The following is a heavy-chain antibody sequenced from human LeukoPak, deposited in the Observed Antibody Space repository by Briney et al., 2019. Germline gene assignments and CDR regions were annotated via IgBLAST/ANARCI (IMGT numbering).Heavy chain of an antibody. CDR1: GFTFSTYS. CDR3: AKDQTWWYFDL. Sequence: PGGSLRLSCAASGFTFSTYSMNWVRQAPGKGLEWVSAISGSGGSTYYADSVKGRVTISRDNSKNTLYLQMNSLRAEDTAVYYCAKDQTWWYFDLWGRGTLVTVSS. V-gene: IGHV3-23*01. CDR2: ISGSGGST. J-gene: IGHJ2*01.